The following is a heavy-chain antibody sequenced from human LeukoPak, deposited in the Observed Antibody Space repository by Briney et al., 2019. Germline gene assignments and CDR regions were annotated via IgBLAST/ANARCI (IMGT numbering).Heavy chain of an antibody. CDR3: ARGQRWLQPPFFDY. Sequence: PSETLSLTCAVYGGSFSGYYWSWIRQPPGKGLEWIGEINHSGSTNYNPSLKSRVTISVDTSKNQFSLKLSSVTAADTAVYYCARGQRWLQPPFFDYWGQGTLVTVSS. CDR2: INHSGST. J-gene: IGHJ4*02. D-gene: IGHD5-12*01. V-gene: IGHV4-34*01. CDR1: GGSFSGYY.